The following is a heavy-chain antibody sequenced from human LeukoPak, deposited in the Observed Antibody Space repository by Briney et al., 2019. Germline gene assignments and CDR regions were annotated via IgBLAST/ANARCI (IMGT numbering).Heavy chain of an antibody. D-gene: IGHD6-19*01. V-gene: IGHV4-59*12. CDR3: ALAVKNLNWFDP. J-gene: IGHJ5*02. CDR1: GGSISSYY. CDR2: IYYSGST. Sequence: SETLSLTCTVSGGSISSYYWSWIRQPPGKGLEWIGYIYYSGSTNYNPYLKSRVTLSVHTSKNQFSLKLSSVTAADTAVYYCALAVKNLNWFDPWGQGTLVTVSS.